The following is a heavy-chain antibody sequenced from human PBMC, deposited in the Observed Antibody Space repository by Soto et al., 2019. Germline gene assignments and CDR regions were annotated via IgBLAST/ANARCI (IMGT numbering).Heavy chain of an antibody. V-gene: IGHV3-7*01. CDR2: INQDGNED. D-gene: IGHD1-1*01. CDR1: GLTFNSYW. Sequence: GGALRVYCADSGLTFNSYWMSWVRFAPGKGLEWVAKINQDGNEDNLLDSVKGRFTISRDNAKNSLFLQMNSLTVDDTAVYYCARTGDGHHDFLDYWGTGALVSVAS. CDR3: ARTGDGHHDFLDY. J-gene: IGHJ4*01.